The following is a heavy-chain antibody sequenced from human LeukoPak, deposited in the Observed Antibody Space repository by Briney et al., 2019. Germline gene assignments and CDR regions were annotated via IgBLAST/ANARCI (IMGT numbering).Heavy chain of an antibody. D-gene: IGHD1-26*01. V-gene: IGHV4-39*01. CDR1: GGSISSSSYY. J-gene: IGHJ5*02. CDR2: IYYSGST. Sequence: PSETLSLTCTVSGGSISSSSYYWDWIRQPPGKGLEWIGSIYYSGSTYYNPSLKSRVTISVDPSKNQISLKLSSVTAADTAVYYCARHGELLIRYNWFDPWGQGTLVTVSS. CDR3: ARHGELLIRYNWFDP.